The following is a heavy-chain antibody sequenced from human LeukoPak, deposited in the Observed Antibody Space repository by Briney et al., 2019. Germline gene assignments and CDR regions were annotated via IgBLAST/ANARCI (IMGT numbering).Heavy chain of an antibody. CDR2: IYYSGST. J-gene: IGHJ5*02. Sequence: SETLSLTCTVSGGSISSCYWSWIRQPPGKGLEWIGYIYYSGSTNYNPSLKSRVTISVDTSKNQFSLKLSSVTAADTAVYYCARQGIAVAGAWFDPWGQGTLVAVSS. CDR3: ARQGIAVAGAWFDP. D-gene: IGHD6-19*01. V-gene: IGHV4-59*08. CDR1: GGSISSCY.